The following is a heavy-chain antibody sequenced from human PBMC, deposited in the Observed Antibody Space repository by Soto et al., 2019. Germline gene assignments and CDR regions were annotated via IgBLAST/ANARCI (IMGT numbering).Heavy chain of an antibody. CDR2: IYYSGST. J-gene: IGHJ4*02. Sequence: SETLSLTCTVSGGSISSSSYYWGWIRQPPGKGLEWIGSIYYSGSTYYNPSLKSRVTISVDTSKNQFSLKLSSVTAADTAVYYCARQAEARSYYYGSGSLFVDYWGQGTLVTVSS. CDR1: GGSISSSSYY. D-gene: IGHD3-10*01. CDR3: ARQAEARSYYYGSGSLFVDY. V-gene: IGHV4-39*01.